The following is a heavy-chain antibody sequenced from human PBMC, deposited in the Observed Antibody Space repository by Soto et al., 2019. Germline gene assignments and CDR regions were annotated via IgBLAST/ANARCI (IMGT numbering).Heavy chain of an antibody. CDR3: ARMKDYDFWGGPSDY. CDR2: ISSSSIYI. D-gene: IGHD3-3*01. J-gene: IGHJ4*02. V-gene: IGHV3-21*06. Sequence: LRLSCAASGFAFSSFAMNWVRQAPGKGLEWVSSISSSSIYIFYADSVKGRFTISRDNAQNSLYLHMNSLRAEDTAVYYCARMKDYDFWGGPSDYWGQGTLVTVSS. CDR1: GFAFSSFA.